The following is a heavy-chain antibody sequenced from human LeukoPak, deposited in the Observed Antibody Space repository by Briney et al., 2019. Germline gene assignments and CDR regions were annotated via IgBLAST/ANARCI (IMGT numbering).Heavy chain of an antibody. CDR1: GFTFSSYA. CDR3: AKGRMGATTNWFDP. V-gene: IGHV3-23*01. D-gene: IGHD1-26*01. J-gene: IGHJ5*02. Sequence: GGSLRLSCAASGFTFSSYAMSWVRQAPGKGLEWVSAISGSGGSTYYPDSLKGRFTISRDNSKNTLYLQMNRLGVEDTAVYFCAKGRMGATTNWFDPWGRGTLVTVSS. CDR2: ISGSGGST.